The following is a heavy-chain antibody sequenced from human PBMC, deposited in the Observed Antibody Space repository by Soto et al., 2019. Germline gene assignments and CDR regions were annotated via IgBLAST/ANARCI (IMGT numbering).Heavy chain of an antibody. D-gene: IGHD2-15*01. J-gene: IGHJ4*02. CDR2: IIPIFGTA. V-gene: IGHV1-69*06. Sequence: QVQLVQSGAEVKKPGSSVKVSCKASGGTFSSYAISWVRQAPGQGLEWMGGIIPIFGTANYAQKFQGSVTITADKSTSTAYMELSSLRAEDTAVYYWERWWPSYYFDYWGQGTLVTVSS. CDR1: GGTFSSYA. CDR3: ERWWPSYYFDY.